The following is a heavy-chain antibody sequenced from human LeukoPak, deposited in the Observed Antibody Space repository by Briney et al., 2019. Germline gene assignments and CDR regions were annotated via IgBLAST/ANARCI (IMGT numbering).Heavy chain of an antibody. V-gene: IGHV3-7*03. D-gene: IGHD6-19*01. J-gene: IGHJ4*02. CDR3: ASPTNGGWYAY. Sequence: GGSLRLSCAASGFTFSSYWMSWVRQAPGKGLEWVANIKQDGSEKYYVDSVKGRFTITRDNAKNSLYLQMNSLRAEDTVVYYCASPTNGGWYAYWGQGTLVTVSS. CDR1: GFTFSSYW. CDR2: IKQDGSEK.